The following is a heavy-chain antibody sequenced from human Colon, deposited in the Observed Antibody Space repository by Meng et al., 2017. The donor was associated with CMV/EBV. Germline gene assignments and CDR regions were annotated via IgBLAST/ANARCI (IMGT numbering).Heavy chain of an antibody. Sequence: GGSLRLSCAASGFTFSSYGMNWVRQAPGRGLEWVASIVTTGSAVYYADSVKGRFTISRDNAKNSLYLQMSSLRVEDTAVYYCARDGFTGYAGWFDPWGQGTQVTVSS. CDR3: ARDGFTGYAGWFDP. J-gene: IGHJ5*02. V-gene: IGHV3-21*01. CDR1: GFTFSSYG. D-gene: IGHD5-12*01. CDR2: IVTTGSAV.